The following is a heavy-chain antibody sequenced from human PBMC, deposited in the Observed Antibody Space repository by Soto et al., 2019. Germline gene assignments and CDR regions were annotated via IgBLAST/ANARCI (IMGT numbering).Heavy chain of an antibody. V-gene: IGHV4-34*01. CDR1: GGSFSGYY. CDR3: ARVSTYYYGSGSYYNPYYYCGMDV. CDR2: INHSGST. Sequence: NPSETLSLTCAVYGGSFSGYYWSWIRQPPGKGLEWIGEINHSGSTNYNPSLKSRVTISVDTSKNQFSLKLSPVTAADTAVYYCARVSTYYYGSGSYYNPYYYCGMDVWGQVTTVTVSS. J-gene: IGHJ6*02. D-gene: IGHD3-10*01.